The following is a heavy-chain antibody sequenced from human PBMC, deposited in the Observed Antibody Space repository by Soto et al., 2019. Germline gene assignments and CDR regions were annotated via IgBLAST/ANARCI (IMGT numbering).Heavy chain of an antibody. CDR3: AKDGVWFGELLYYFDY. D-gene: IGHD3-10*01. CDR2: ISGSGGST. J-gene: IGHJ4*02. CDR1: GFTFSSYA. Sequence: PGGSLRLSXAASGFTFSSYAMSWVRQAPGKGLEWVSAISGSGGSTYYADSVEGRFTISRDNSKNTLYLQMNSLRAEDTAVYYCAKDGVWFGELLYYFDYWGQGTLVTVSS. V-gene: IGHV3-23*01.